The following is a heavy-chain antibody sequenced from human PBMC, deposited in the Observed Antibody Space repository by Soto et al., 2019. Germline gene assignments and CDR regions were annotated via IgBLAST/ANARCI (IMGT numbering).Heavy chain of an antibody. D-gene: IGHD1-26*01. V-gene: IGHV3-30*18. CDR1: GFTFSNYV. Sequence: VQLVESGGGVFQPGRSLRLACAASGFTFSNYVMHWVRQAPGKGLEWVALISNDGNNEDYADSVKGRFTISRDNSRNTLYLNMDSLRPEDAAVYYCAKGGATLTSAEYFQYWGQGTLVTVSS. CDR3: AKGGATLTSAEYFQY. CDR2: ISNDGNNE. J-gene: IGHJ1*01.